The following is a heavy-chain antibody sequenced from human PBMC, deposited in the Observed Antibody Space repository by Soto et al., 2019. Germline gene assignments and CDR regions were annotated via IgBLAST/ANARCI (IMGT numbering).Heavy chain of an antibody. CDR1: GYTFINYY. J-gene: IGHJ5*02. CDR3: ARGRGSSLNTFFDP. D-gene: IGHD3-10*01. V-gene: IGHV1-2*02. Sequence: ASVKVSCKASGYTFINYYMHWVRQAPGQGLEWMGWINPNSGNTDYSQRFQGRVTMTRDTSVTTAYMELTGLRSDDTAVYYCARGRGSSLNTFFDPWGQGDLVTVSS. CDR2: INPNSGNT.